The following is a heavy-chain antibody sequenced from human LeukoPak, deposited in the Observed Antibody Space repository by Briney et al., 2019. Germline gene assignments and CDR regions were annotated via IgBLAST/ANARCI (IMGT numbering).Heavy chain of an antibody. J-gene: IGHJ4*02. V-gene: IGHV3-30*18. CDR2: ISYDGSNK. Sequence: GGSLRLSCAASGFTFSSYGMHWVRQAPGKGLEWVAVISYDGSNKYYADFVKGRFTISRDNSKNTLYLQMNSLRAEDTAVYYCAKSAIVVVITVSDYWGQGTLVTVSS. CDR1: GFTFSSYG. CDR3: AKSAIVVVITVSDY. D-gene: IGHD3-22*01.